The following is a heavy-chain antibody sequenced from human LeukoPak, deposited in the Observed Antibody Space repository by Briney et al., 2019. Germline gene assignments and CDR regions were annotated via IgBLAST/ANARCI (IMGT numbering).Heavy chain of an antibody. D-gene: IGHD3-10*01. J-gene: IGHJ4*02. CDR3: TTSSRGNFDF. Sequence: GGSLRLSCAASGFTFDIAWMSWVRQAPGKGLEWVGRIESKDDGATTDYAAPVKGRFTIFRDDERHTLSLQMSSLKPEDTAVYYCTTSSRGNFDFWGRGTLVAVSS. V-gene: IGHV3-15*04. CDR2: IESKDDGATT. CDR1: GFTFDIAW.